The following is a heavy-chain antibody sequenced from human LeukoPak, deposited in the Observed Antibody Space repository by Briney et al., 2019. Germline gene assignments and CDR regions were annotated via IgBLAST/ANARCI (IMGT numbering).Heavy chain of an antibody. V-gene: IGHV3-53*01. CDR3: TSHTGTGDAFRPFHI. J-gene: IGHJ3*02. CDR1: GFTVSSNY. Sequence: PGGSLRLSCAASGFTVSSNYMSWVRQPPGKGLEWVSVIFSGGGTYYVDSVKGRFTISRDNSKNTLYLQINSLRAEDTAVYYCTSHTGTGDAFRPFHIWGQGTMVTVSS. D-gene: IGHD2-21*02. CDR2: IFSGGGT.